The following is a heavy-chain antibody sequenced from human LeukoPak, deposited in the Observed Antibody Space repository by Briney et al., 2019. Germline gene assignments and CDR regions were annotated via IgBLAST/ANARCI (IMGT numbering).Heavy chain of an antibody. CDR2: IWYDGSNK. J-gene: IGHJ4*02. V-gene: IGHV3-30*02. Sequence: GGSLRLSCAASGFTLSSYGMHWVRQAPGRGLEWVAFIWYDGSNKYYADSVKGRFTISRDNSKNTLYLQMNSLRTEDTAVYYCAKDSDEYGSGSYYLFDYWGQGTLVTVSS. CDR3: AKDSDEYGSGSYYLFDY. D-gene: IGHD3-10*01. CDR1: GFTLSSYG.